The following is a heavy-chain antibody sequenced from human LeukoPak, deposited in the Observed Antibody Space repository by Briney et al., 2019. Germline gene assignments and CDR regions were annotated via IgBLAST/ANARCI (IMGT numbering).Heavy chain of an antibody. V-gene: IGHV3-21*05. CDR3: ARDTFQPGLIDY. CDR2: INDVSGDI. Sequence: PGGSLRLSCAASEFTFSLYAMNWVRQAPGKGLEWVSYINDVSGDIHYADSVKGRFTISRDNAKNTLYLQMNSLRAADTAVYYCARDTFQPGLIDYWGQGTLVTVSS. D-gene: IGHD2-2*01. J-gene: IGHJ4*02. CDR1: EFTFSLYA.